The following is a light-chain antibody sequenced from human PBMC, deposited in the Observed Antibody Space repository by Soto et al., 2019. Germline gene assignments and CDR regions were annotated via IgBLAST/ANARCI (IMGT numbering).Light chain of an antibody. CDR3: QQYGSSPKT. J-gene: IGKJ1*01. CDR2: GAS. V-gene: IGKV3-20*01. Sequence: IVLTQSPGTLSLSPGERATLSCRASQSVSSSYLAWYQQKPGQTPRLLISGASTRVTGIPDRFSGSGSGTDFTLTICRLEPEDFAVYYCQQYGSSPKTFGQGTKV. CDR1: QSVSSSY.